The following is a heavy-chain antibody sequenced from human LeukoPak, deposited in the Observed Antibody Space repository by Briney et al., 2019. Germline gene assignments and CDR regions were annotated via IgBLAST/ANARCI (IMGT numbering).Heavy chain of an antibody. CDR1: GDTFSSYA. Sequence: SVKVSCKASGDTFSSYAISWVRQAPGQGLEWMGRIIPIFGTANYAQKFQGRVTITTDESTSTAYMELSSLRSEDTVVYYCARVRVGATGDFDYWGQGTLVTVSS. J-gene: IGHJ4*02. CDR3: ARVRVGATGDFDY. D-gene: IGHD1-26*01. CDR2: IIPIFGTA. V-gene: IGHV1-69*05.